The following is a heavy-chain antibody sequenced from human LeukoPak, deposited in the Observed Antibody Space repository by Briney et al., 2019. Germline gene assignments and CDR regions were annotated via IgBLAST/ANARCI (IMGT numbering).Heavy chain of an antibody. CDR1: GYTFTGYY. V-gene: IGHV1-2*06. D-gene: IGHD3-10*01. CDR2: INPNSGGT. CDR3: ARAPLGYNWFDP. J-gene: IGHJ5*02. Sequence: ASVKVSCKASGYTFTGYYMHWVRQAPGQGLEWMGRINPNSGGTNYAQKLQGGVTMTKDTSISTGYMELSRLRSDDTAVYYCARAPLGYNWFDPWGQGTLVTVSS.